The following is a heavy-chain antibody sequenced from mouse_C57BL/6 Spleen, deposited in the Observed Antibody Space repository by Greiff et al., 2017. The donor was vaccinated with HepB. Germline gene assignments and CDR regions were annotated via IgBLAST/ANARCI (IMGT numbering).Heavy chain of an antibody. D-gene: IGHD2-3*01. CDR3: ARLYGYYKAY. V-gene: IGHV1-50*01. Sequence: QVQLQQPGAELVKPGASVKLSCKASGYTFTSYWMQWVKQRPGQGLEWIGEIDPSDSYTNYNQKFKGKATLTVDTSSSTAYMQLSSLTSEDSAVYYCARLYGYYKAYWGQGTLVTVSA. CDR2: IDPSDSYT. J-gene: IGHJ3*01. CDR1: GYTFTSYW.